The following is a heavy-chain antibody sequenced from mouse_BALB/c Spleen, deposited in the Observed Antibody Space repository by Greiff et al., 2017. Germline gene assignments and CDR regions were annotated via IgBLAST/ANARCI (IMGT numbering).Heavy chain of an antibody. CDR2: ISSGGSYT. CDR3: ARERGDY. V-gene: IGHV5-9-4*01. Sequence: EVKLMESGGGLVKPGGSLKLSCAASGFTFSSYAMSWVRQSPEKRLEWVAEISSGGSYTYYPDTVTGRFTISRDNAKNTLYLEMSSLRSEDTAMYYCARERGDYWGQGTSVTVSS. J-gene: IGHJ4*01. CDR1: GFTFSSYA.